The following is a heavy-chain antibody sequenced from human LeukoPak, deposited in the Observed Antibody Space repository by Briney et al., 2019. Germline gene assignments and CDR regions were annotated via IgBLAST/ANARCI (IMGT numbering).Heavy chain of an antibody. J-gene: IGHJ4*02. CDR1: GYTFTRYG. Sequence: ATVKLSCKVSGYTFTRYGISWVRQAPGQGLEWRGWISAYNGITNYTQKLQGRVTMTTDTSTSTAYMELRSMRSDDTTVYYCARRRWWDCSSTSCYSFDYWGQGTLVTVSS. V-gene: IGHV1-18*01. CDR2: ISAYNGIT. CDR3: ARRRWWDCSSTSCYSFDY. D-gene: IGHD2-2*01.